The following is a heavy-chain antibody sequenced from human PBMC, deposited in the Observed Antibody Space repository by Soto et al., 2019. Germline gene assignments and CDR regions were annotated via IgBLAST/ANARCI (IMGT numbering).Heavy chain of an antibody. CDR2: ISSSGSTI. D-gene: IGHD3-9*01. J-gene: IGHJ6*02. Sequence: PGGSLRLSCAASGFTFSSYEMNWVRQAPGKGLEWVSYISSSGSTIYYADSVKGRFTISRDNAKNSLYLQMNSLRAEDTTVYYCAGDYDILTGYYKGAYGMDVWGQGTTVTVSS. CDR1: GFTFSSYE. V-gene: IGHV3-48*03. CDR3: AGDYDILTGYYKGAYGMDV.